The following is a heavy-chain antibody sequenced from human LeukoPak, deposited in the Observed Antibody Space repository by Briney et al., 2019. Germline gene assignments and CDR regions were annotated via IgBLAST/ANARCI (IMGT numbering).Heavy chain of an antibody. CDR3: ARDLVTVTKGFDI. J-gene: IGHJ3*02. V-gene: IGHV4-59*11. CDR2: ISYIGST. Sequence: SETLSLTCAVSADSFSSHYWTWIRQPPRKGLEWIGYISYIGSTNYNPSLKSRVTISIDTSKNQFSLKLSSVTAADTAVYYCARDLVTVTKGFDIWGRGTMVTVSS. D-gene: IGHD4-17*01. CDR1: ADSFSSHY.